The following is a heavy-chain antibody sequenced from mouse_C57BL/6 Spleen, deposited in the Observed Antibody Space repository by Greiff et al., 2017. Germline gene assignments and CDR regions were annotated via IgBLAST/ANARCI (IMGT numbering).Heavy chain of an antibody. Sequence: DVMLVESGGGLVKPGGSLKLSCAASGFTFSSYAMSWVRQTPEKRLEWVATISDGGSYTYYPDNVKGRFTISRDNAKNNLYLQMIHHMSGDTAMYYCARDRTTVYAMDYWGQGTSVTVSS. J-gene: IGHJ4*01. V-gene: IGHV5-4*01. D-gene: IGHD1-1*01. CDR3: ARDRTTVYAMDY. CDR1: GFTFSSYA. CDR2: ISDGGSYT.